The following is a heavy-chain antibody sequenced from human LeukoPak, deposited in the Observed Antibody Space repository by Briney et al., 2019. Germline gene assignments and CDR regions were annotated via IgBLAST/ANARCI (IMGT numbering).Heavy chain of an antibody. CDR2: IIPILGIA. Sequence: SVKVSCKASGGTFSSYAISWVRQAPGQGLEWMGRIIPILGIAIYAQKFQGRVTMTEDTSTDTAYMELSSLRSEDTAVYYCATDDVGGPWGQGTLVTVSS. CDR1: GGTFSSYA. J-gene: IGHJ5*02. CDR3: ATDDVGGP. V-gene: IGHV1-69*04. D-gene: IGHD3-16*01.